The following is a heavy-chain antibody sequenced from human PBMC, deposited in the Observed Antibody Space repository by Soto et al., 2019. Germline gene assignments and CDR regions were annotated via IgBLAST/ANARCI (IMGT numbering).Heavy chain of an antibody. D-gene: IGHD6-13*01. Sequence: EVQLVESGGGLVQPGRSLRLSCAASGFTFDDYAMHWVRQAPGKGLEWVSGISWNSGSIGYADSVKGRFTISRDNAKNPRYLQMNCLRAEDTALYYWAKGPVGQLTPYYFHYGVQGPLVTVSS. CDR1: GFTFDDYA. CDR2: ISWNSGSI. CDR3: AKGPVGQLTPYYFHY. J-gene: IGHJ4*02. V-gene: IGHV3-9*01.